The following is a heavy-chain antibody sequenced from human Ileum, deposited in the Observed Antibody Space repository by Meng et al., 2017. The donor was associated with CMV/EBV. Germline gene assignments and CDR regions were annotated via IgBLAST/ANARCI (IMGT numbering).Heavy chain of an antibody. CDR2: IYYTGNS. J-gene: IGHJ4*02. V-gene: IGHV4-59*01. CDR1: GDSMSGSY. Sequence: GSLRLSCAVFGDSMSGSYWSWIRQPPGKGLEWIGYIYYTGNSNYNPSLKSRVTMSVDTSKSQFSLKVTSLTPADTAVYYCVRGGSGYAFDYWGQGALVTVSS. D-gene: IGHD3-22*01. CDR3: VRGGSGYAFDY.